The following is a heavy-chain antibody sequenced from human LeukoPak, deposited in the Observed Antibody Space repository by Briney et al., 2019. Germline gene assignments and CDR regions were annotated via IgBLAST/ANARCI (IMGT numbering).Heavy chain of an antibody. CDR3: ARRDGYCSSTSCXADYYYGMXX. Sequence: GESLKISCKGSGYSFTSYWIGWVRQMPGKGLEWMGIIYPGDSDTTYSPSFQGQVTISADKSISTAYLQWSSLKASDTAMYYCARRDGYCSSTSCXADYYYGMXXXXXXTXXTVSS. V-gene: IGHV5-51*01. D-gene: IGHD2-2*01. J-gene: IGHJ6*01. CDR2: IYPGDSDT. CDR1: GYSFTSYW.